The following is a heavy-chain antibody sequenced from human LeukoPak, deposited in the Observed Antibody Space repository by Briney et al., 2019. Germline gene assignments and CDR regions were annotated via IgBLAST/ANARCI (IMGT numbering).Heavy chain of an antibody. V-gene: IGHV3-23*01. CDR1: GFSFSTYG. Sequence: PGGSLRLSCAASGFSFSTYGMSWVRLAPGKGLEWVSAIISGSGGSTYYADSVKGRFTISRDNSKNTLFLQMNSLRAEDTAVYYCAKSEGYDYGFFDYWGQGTLVTVSS. J-gene: IGHJ4*02. CDR2: IISGSGGST. CDR3: AKSEGYDYGFFDY. D-gene: IGHD4-17*01.